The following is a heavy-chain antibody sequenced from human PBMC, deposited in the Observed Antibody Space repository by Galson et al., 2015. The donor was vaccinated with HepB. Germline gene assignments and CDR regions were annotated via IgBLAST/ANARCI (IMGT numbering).Heavy chain of an antibody. CDR2: IYYSGSA. J-gene: IGHJ3*02. CDR1: GASISSGGYS. Sequence: TLSLTCAVSGASISSGGYSWIWIRQPPGKGLEWIGYIYYSGSAYYNPSLKSRVTISVDTSKNQFSLNLSSVTAADTAVYYCARSITLVLRAFDIWGQGTMVTVSS. D-gene: IGHD3-10*01. CDR3: ARSITLVLRAFDI. V-gene: IGHV4-30-4*07.